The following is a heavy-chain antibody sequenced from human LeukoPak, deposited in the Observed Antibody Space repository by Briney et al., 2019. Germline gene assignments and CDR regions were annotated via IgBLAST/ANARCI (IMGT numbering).Heavy chain of an antibody. Sequence: SETLSLTCTVSGGSISSYYWSWIRQPPGKGLEWIGYIYYSGSTNYNPSLKSRVTISVDTSKNQFSLKLSSVTAADTAVYYCARYYYGSGSYSAAFDTWGQGTMVTVSS. D-gene: IGHD3-10*01. CDR1: GGSISSYY. J-gene: IGHJ3*02. V-gene: IGHV4-59*01. CDR3: ARYYYGSGSYSAAFDT. CDR2: IYYSGST.